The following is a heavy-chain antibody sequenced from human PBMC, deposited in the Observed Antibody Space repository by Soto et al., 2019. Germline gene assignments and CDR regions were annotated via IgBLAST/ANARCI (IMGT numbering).Heavy chain of an antibody. D-gene: IGHD1-26*01. CDR3: AKDISRWDNYYYGMDV. V-gene: IGHV3-9*01. J-gene: IGHJ6*02. CDR2: ISWNSGSI. Sequence: GGSLRLSCAASGFTFDDYAMHWVRQAPGKGLEWVSGISWNSGSIGYADSVKGRFTISRDNAKNSLYLQMNSLRAEDTALYYCAKDISRWDNYYYGMDVWGQWTTVTVSS. CDR1: GFTFDDYA.